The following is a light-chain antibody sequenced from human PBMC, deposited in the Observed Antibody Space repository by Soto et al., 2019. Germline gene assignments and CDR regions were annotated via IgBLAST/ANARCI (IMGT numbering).Light chain of an antibody. V-gene: IGLV2-14*01. J-gene: IGLJ1*01. CDR3: ISYTSDDVRYV. CDR1: NSDVGLYDF. CDR2: EVS. Sequence: QSALTQPASVSGTPGQSITISCIGSNSDVGLYDFVSWYQHHPGRAPKLIVSEVSHRPSGISNRFSGSKSGNTASLTISGLQSEDEADYYGISYTSDDVRYVFGTGTQLTVL.